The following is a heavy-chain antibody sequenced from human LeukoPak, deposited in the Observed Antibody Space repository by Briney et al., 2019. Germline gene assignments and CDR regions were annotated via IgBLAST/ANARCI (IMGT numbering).Heavy chain of an antibody. CDR1: GGSISSYY. CDR3: ARAVTSAWSAFDI. CDR2: IYYSGST. J-gene: IGHJ3*02. V-gene: IGHV4-59*01. D-gene: IGHD4-11*01. Sequence: SSETLSLTCTVSGGSISSYYWSWIRQPPGKGLEWIGYIYYSGSTKYNPSLKSRVTISVDTSKNQFTLKLSSVTAADTAVYYCARAVTSAWSAFDIWGQGTMVTVSS.